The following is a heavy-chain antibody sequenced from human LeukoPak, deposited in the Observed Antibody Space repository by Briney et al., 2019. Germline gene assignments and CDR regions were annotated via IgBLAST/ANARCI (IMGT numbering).Heavy chain of an antibody. J-gene: IGHJ4*02. V-gene: IGHV3-23*01. Sequence: PGGSLRLSCAASGFTFSSYAMSWVRQAPGKGLEWVSPISGSGASAHYADSVKGRFTTSRDNSKNTLYLQMSSLTAEDTAVYYCAKGYSRTTASYFDYWGQGILVTVSS. D-gene: IGHD3-10*01. CDR3: AKGYSRTTASYFDY. CDR1: GFTFSSYA. CDR2: ISGSGASA.